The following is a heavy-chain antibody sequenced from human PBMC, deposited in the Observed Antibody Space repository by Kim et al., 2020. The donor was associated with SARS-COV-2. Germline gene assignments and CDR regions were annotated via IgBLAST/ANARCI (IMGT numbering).Heavy chain of an antibody. CDR1: GFAFDDYA. Sequence: GGSLRLSCAASGFAFDDYAMHWVRQSPGKGLEWVSGITWNGRDLGYADSVRGRFIISRDNAKNPLSLEMNSLQPEDTAFYYCTKDMDASGIAADGYFQHWGQGTLVTVS. J-gene: IGHJ1*01. CDR2: ITWNGRDL. CDR3: TKDMDASGIAADGYFQH. V-gene: IGHV3-9*01. D-gene: IGHD3-10*01.